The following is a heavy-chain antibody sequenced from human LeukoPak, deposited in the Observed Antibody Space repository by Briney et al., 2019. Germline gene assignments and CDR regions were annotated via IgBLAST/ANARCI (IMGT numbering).Heavy chain of an antibody. D-gene: IGHD5-12*01. CDR1: GVSLSGYY. CDR3: ARGQDIVATIVRPRNYYYMDV. CDR2: INHSGRT. J-gene: IGHJ6*03. Sequence: SETLSLTCAVSGVSLSGYYWGWIRQTPGKGLEWIGEINHSGRTNYNPSLKSRVTISADTSKNQFSLELRSVTAADTAVYYCARGQDIVATIVRPRNYYYMDVWGKGTTVTVSS. V-gene: IGHV4-34*01.